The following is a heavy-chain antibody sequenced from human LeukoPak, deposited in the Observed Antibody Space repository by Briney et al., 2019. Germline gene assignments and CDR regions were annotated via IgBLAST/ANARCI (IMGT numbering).Heavy chain of an antibody. CDR1: GYSFTSYW. CDR3: ASGLVVAATQVLPPFDY. V-gene: IGHV5-51*01. CDR2: IYPGDSDT. D-gene: IGHD2-15*01. J-gene: IGHJ4*02. Sequence: GESLKISCKGSGYSFTSYWIGWVRQMPGKGLEWMGIIYPGDSDTRYSPSFQGQVTISADKSISTAYLQWSSLKASDTAMYYCASGLVVAATQVLPPFDYWGQGTLVTVSS.